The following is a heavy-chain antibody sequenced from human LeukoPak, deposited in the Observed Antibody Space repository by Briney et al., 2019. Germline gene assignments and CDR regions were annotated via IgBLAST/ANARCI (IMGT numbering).Heavy chain of an antibody. D-gene: IGHD2-2*01. Sequence: GGSLRLSCAASGTTFSIYALHWFRQAPGKGLEWVAVISNDGSSEDYADSVKGRFIISRDNTKNTLYLQMNGLRVDDTAVYFCARDGCSSTSCNRWFDPWGQGALVTVPS. J-gene: IGHJ5*02. CDR1: GTTFSIYA. V-gene: IGHV3-30*01. CDR3: ARDGCSSTSCNRWFDP. CDR2: ISNDGSSE.